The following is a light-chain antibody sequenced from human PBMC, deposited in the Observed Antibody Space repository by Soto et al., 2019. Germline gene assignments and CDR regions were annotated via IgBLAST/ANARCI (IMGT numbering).Light chain of an antibody. CDR1: QSVSSY. J-gene: IGKJ2*01. Sequence: EIVLTQSQATLSLSPGERATLSCRASQSVSSYLAWYQQKPGQAPRLLIYDASNRATGIPARFSGSGSGTTFTLTISSLEPEDFAVYYCQQRSNWSPYTFGQGTKLEIK. CDR2: DAS. V-gene: IGKV3-11*01. CDR3: QQRSNWSPYT.